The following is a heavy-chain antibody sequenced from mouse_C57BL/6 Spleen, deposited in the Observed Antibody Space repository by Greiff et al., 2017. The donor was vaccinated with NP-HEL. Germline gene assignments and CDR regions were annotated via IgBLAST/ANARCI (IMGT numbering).Heavy chain of an antibody. V-gene: IGHV1-85*01. CDR3: ARSDGSSYGAY. CDR1: GYTFTSYD. CDR2: IYPRDGST. J-gene: IGHJ3*01. Sequence: QVHVKQSGPELVKPGASVKLSCKASGYTFTSYDINWVKQRPGQGLEWIGWIYPRDGSTKYNEKFKGKATLTVDTSSSTAYMELHSLTSEDSAVYFCARSDGSSYGAYWGQGTLVTVSA. D-gene: IGHD1-1*01.